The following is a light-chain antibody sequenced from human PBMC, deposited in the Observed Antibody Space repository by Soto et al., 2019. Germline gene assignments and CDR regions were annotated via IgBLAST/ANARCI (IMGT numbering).Light chain of an antibody. V-gene: IGLV2-14*01. CDR3: RSYTSSSTRYYV. Sequence: QSALTQPASVSGSPGQSITISCTGTSSDVGGYNYVSWYQQHPGKAPKLMIYDVSNRPSGVSNRFSGSKSGNTASLTISGLQAEYEADYYCRSYTSSSTRYYVFGTGTKLTVL. J-gene: IGLJ1*01. CDR1: SSDVGGYNY. CDR2: DVS.